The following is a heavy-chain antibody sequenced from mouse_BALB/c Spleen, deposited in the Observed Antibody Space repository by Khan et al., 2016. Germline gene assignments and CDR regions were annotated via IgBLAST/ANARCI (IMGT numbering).Heavy chain of an antibody. Sequence: EVQLQESGAELVKPGASVKLSCTASGFNIKDTYMHWVKQRPAQGLEWIGRIDPANGNTKYDPKFQGKATITADTSSNTAYLQLSSLMLEDTAVYYCVRSPYDYDVGFAYWGQGTLVTVSA. D-gene: IGHD2-4*01. V-gene: IGHV14-3*02. CDR3: VRSPYDYDVGFAY. CDR1: GFNIKDTY. J-gene: IGHJ3*01. CDR2: IDPANGNT.